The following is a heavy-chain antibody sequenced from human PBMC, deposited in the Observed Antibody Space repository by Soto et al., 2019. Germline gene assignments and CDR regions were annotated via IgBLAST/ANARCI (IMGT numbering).Heavy chain of an antibody. CDR2: IWYDGSNK. D-gene: IGHD3-22*01. CDR3: VTGYSYGPTYYYDSSGYSVEYFQH. CDR1: GFTFSSYG. V-gene: IGHV3-33*01. Sequence: HPGGSLRLSCAASGFTFSSYGMHWVRQAPGKGLEWVAVIWYDGSNKYYADSVKGRFTISRDNSKNTLYLQMNSLRAEDTAVYYCVTGYSYGPTYYYDSSGYSVEYFQHWGQGTLVTVSS. J-gene: IGHJ1*01.